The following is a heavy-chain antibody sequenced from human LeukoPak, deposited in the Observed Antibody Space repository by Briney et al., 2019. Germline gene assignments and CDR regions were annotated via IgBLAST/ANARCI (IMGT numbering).Heavy chain of an antibody. D-gene: IGHD3-10*01. CDR3: ARGTPILLWFGEPRFDP. Sequence: SETLSLTCAVYGGSFSGYYWSWIRQPPGKGLEWIGEINHSGSTNYNPSLKSRVTISVDTSKNQFSLKLSSVTAADTAVYYCARGTPILLWFGEPRFDPRGQGTLVTVSS. CDR1: GGSFSGYY. CDR2: INHSGST. V-gene: IGHV4-34*01. J-gene: IGHJ5*02.